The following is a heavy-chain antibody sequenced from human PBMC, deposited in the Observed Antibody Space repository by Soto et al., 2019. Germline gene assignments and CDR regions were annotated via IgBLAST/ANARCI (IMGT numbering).Heavy chain of an antibody. CDR1: GFTFSSYA. CDR3: AKVQLGVVVALFDP. D-gene: IGHD2-15*01. CDR2: ISGSVGST. V-gene: IGHV3-23*01. J-gene: IGHJ5*02. Sequence: GGSLRLSCAASGFTFSSYAMSWVRQAPGKGLEWVSAISGSVGSTYYADSVKGRFTISRDNSKNTLYLQMNSLRAEDTAVYYCAKVQLGVVVALFDPWGQGTLVTVSS.